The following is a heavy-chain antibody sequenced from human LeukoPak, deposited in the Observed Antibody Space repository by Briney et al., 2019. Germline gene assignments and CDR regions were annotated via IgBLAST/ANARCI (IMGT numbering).Heavy chain of an antibody. CDR2: INPDSGGT. Sequence: GASVKVSCKASGYTFTGYYMYWVRQAPGQGLEWMGWINPDSGGTKYAQNFEGRVTMTRDTSINTAYMELSRLRSDDTAVYYCARDLEGLERYFDYWGQGTLVTVSS. V-gene: IGHV1-2*02. J-gene: IGHJ4*02. CDR1: GYTFTGYY. CDR3: ARDLEGLERYFDY. D-gene: IGHD1-1*01.